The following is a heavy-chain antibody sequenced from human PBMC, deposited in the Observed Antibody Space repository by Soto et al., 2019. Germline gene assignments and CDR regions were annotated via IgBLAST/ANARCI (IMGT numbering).Heavy chain of an antibody. J-gene: IGHJ6*02. CDR2: IDGRGGGI. Sequence: LRLSCTASGFTFSSFAMSWVRQAPGKGLEWVSCIDGRGGGIYYADSVKGRFTISRDNSRNTLYLQMNSLGAEDTAFYYCARDSYDFWSGYSPYYYYYYGMDVCGQGTTVTVSS. V-gene: IGHV3-23*01. CDR1: GFTFSSFA. CDR3: ARDSYDFWSGYSPYYYYYYGMDV. D-gene: IGHD3-3*01.